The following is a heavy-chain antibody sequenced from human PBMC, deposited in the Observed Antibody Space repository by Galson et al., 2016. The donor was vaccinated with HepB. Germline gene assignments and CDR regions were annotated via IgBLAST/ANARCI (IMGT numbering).Heavy chain of an antibody. D-gene: IGHD4-23*01. CDR1: EFNFWIYS. CDR3: ARSALAIGGHKSFDF. CDR2: ISGDSVYI. J-gene: IGHJ4*02. V-gene: IGHV3-21*01. Sequence: SLRLSCAASEFNFWIYSMHWVRQAPGKGLEWVSFISGDSVYIYHAEPVKGRFTIPRDNAKNSVYLQMNSLRAEDTAVYFCARSALAIGGHKSFDFWGRGTLVTVSS.